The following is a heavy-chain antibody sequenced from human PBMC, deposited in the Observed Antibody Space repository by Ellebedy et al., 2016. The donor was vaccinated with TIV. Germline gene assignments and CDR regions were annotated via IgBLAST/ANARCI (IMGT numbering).Heavy chain of an antibody. D-gene: IGHD3-3*01. J-gene: IGHJ4*02. V-gene: IGHV3-7*01. CDR3: STVEWYRSKY. CDR2: INPDGTKK. CDR1: GFTFSNAW. Sequence: GGSLRLSCAASGFTFSNAWMSWVRQAPGKGLEWVAFINPDGTKKFYVDSVKGRFTISRDNAKNSLYLQVNTLGGEDTAVYYCSTVEWYRSKYWGQGTLVTVSS.